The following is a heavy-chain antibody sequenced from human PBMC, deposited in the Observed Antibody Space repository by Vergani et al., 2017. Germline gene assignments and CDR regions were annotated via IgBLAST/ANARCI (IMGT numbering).Heavy chain of an antibody. J-gene: IGHJ4*02. CDR2: IIPIFVTA. V-gene: IGHV1-69*06. CDR1: GGTFSSYA. D-gene: IGHD6-19*01. CDR3: ACTGYSSGWYPPYDY. Sequence: QVQLVQSGAEVKKPGSSVKVSCKASGGTFSSYAISWVRQAPGQGLEWMGGIIPIFVTANYAQQFQGRVTITADKSTSTAYRELSSLRSEDTAVDYCACTGYSSGWYPPYDYGGQGTLVTVSS.